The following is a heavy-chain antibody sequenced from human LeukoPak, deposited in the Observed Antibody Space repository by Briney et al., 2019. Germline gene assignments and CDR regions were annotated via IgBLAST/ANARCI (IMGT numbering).Heavy chain of an antibody. J-gene: IGHJ6*03. D-gene: IGHD6-19*01. CDR2: INANTGNP. V-gene: IGHV7-4-1*02. Sequence: ASVKVSCKASGYTFTSYAMNWVRQAPGQGLEWMGWINANTGNPTYAQGFTGRFIFSLGTSVSTAYLQISSLKAEDSAIYYCARTIAVAGYMDVWGKGTTVTVSS. CDR3: ARTIAVAGYMDV. CDR1: GYTFTSYA.